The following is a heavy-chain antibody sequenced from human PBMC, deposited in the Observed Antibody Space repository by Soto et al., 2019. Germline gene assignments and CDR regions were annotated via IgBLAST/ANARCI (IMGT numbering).Heavy chain of an antibody. V-gene: IGHV5-10-1*01. CDR3: ARGTVTPYYYYGMDV. CDR1: GYSFTIYW. D-gene: IGHD4-4*01. Sequence: PGEYLKISCNGSGYSFTIYWISLVLQMPGKGLEWMGRIDPSDSYTNYSPSFQGHVTISADKSISTAYLQWSSLKASDTAMYYCARGTVTPYYYYGMDVWGQGTTVRVYS. CDR2: IDPSDSYT. J-gene: IGHJ6*02.